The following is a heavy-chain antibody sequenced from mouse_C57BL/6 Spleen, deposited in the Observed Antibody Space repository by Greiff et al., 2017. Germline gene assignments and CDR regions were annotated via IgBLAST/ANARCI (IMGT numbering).Heavy chain of an antibody. J-gene: IGHJ1*03. D-gene: IGHD1-1*01. CDR1: GYTFTDYN. CDR3: ARSPYGSSYYWYFDV. V-gene: IGHV1-22*01. Sequence: EVKLMESGPELVKPGASVKMSCKASGYTFTDYNMHWVKQSHGKSLEWIGYINPNNGGTSYNQKFKGKATLTVNKSSSTAYMELRSLTSEDSAVYYCARSPYGSSYYWYFDVWGTGTTGTVSS. CDR2: INPNNGGT.